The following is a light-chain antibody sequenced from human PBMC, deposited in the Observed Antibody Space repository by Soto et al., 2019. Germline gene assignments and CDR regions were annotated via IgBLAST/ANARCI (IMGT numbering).Light chain of an antibody. V-gene: IGKV3-11*01. CDR3: QQRSSWPPT. J-gene: IGKJ3*01. Sequence: EIVLTQSPATISLSPGERATLSCRASQSVSSYVAWYQQKPGQTPRLLIYDASNRATGIPARFSGSGSGTDFTLTISSLEPEDFAVYYCQQRSSWPPTFGPGTKVDIK. CDR1: QSVSSY. CDR2: DAS.